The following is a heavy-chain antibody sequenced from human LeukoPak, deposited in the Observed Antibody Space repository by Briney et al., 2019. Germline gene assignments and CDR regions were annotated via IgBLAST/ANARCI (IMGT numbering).Heavy chain of an antibody. V-gene: IGHV3-30*18. J-gene: IGHJ4*02. D-gene: IGHD3-22*01. CDR1: GFTFSSYA. Sequence: QPGGSLRLSCAASGFTFSSYAMSWVRQAPGKGLEWVAVISYDGSNKYYADSVKGRFTISRDNSKNTLYLQMNSLRAEDTAVYYCAKDLKDYYDSSGSSGGFDYWGQGTLVTVSS. CDR3: AKDLKDYYDSSGSSGGFDY. CDR2: ISYDGSNK.